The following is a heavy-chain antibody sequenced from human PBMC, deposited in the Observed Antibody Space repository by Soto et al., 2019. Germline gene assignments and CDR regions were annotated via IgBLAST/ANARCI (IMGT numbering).Heavy chain of an antibody. CDR2: MNPNSGNT. D-gene: IGHD4-17*01. CDR1: GYTFTRYD. CDR3: ARSDDYGDYDYYYYYMDV. V-gene: IGHV1-8*01. J-gene: IGHJ6*03. Sequence: ASVKVSCKASGYTFTRYDINWVRQATGQGLEWMGWMNPNSGNTGYAQKFQGRVTMTRNTSISTAYMELSSLRSEDTAVYYCARSDDYGDYDYYYYYMDVWGKGTTVTVSS.